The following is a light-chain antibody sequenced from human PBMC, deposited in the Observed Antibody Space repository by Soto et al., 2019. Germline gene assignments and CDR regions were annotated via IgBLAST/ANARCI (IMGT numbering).Light chain of an antibody. CDR3: QQYATSPYT. CDR2: GAS. J-gene: IGKJ2*01. CDR1: QSLTNTY. V-gene: IGKV3-20*01. Sequence: EVVVTQSPGTLSLSPGERATLACRARQSLTNTYVACYQQKSGQPPNLLIYGASRRATGIPDRFSGSESGTDFNLTISRLRPEDVAVYYCQQYATSPYTFGQGTKLEIK.